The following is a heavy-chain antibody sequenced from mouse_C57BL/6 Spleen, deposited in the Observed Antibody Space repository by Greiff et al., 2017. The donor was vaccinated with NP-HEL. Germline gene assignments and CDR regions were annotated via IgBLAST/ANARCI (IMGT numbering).Heavy chain of an antibody. CDR3: ASDY. CDR1: GYPFTAYA. J-gene: IGHJ2*01. V-gene: IGHV1-67*01. Sequence: QVQLQQSGPELVRPGVSVKISCTGSGYPFTAYAMHWVKQSHAKSLEWVGVICTYYGDASSNQQFKDKATRTVDKSSSTAYMELARLTSEDSAVYYCASDYWGQGTTLTVSS. CDR2: ICTYYGDA.